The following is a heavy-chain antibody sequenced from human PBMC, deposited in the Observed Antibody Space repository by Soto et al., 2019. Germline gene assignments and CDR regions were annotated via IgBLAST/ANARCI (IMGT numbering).Heavy chain of an antibody. V-gene: IGHV1-69*02. J-gene: IGHJ6*03. Sequence: QVQLVQSGAEVKKSGSSVKVSCKASGGTFRNYTISWVRQAPGQGLEWMGRIIPILGIANYPQKCQGRVTITADKPTNPADLELSSLRSEDTAMYYGAKVSEMGSVTEGYYYYMDVWGKGTTVTVSS. CDR1: GGTFRNYT. CDR2: IIPILGIA. CDR3: AKVSEMGSVTEGYYYYMDV. D-gene: IGHD3-10*01.